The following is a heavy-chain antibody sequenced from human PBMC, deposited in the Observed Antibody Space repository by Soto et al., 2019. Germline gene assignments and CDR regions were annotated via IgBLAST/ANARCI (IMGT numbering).Heavy chain of an antibody. J-gene: IGHJ4*02. CDR1: GGCISSGGYY. Sequence: QVQLQESGPGLVKPSQTLSLTCTVSGGCISSGGYYWSWIRQHPGKGLEWIGYIYYSGSTYYNPSLKSRVTISVDTSKNQFSLKLSSVTAADTAVYYCARGVTMVRGVIHTPYFDYWGQGTLVTVSS. V-gene: IGHV4-31*03. CDR2: IYYSGST. CDR3: ARGVTMVRGVIHTPYFDY. D-gene: IGHD3-10*01.